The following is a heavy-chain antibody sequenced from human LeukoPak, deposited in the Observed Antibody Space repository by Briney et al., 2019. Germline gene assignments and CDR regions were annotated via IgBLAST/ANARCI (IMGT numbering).Heavy chain of an antibody. J-gene: IGHJ4*02. D-gene: IGHD3-9*01. CDR2: ISGSGGST. CDR3: AKDDSRLRYFDWLLSEVTFDY. CDR1: EFTFSSYA. Sequence: GGSLRLSCAASEFTFSSYAMSWVRQAPGKGLEWVSAISGSGGSTYYADSVKGRFTISRDNSKNTLYLQMNSLRAEDTAVYYCAKDDSRLRYFDWLLSEVTFDYWGQGTLVTVSS. V-gene: IGHV3-23*01.